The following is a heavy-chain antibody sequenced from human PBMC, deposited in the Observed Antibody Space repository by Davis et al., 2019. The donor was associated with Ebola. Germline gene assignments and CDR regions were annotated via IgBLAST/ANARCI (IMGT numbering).Heavy chain of an antibody. CDR3: ARGSRYWYFDL. CDR1: GFTFSNSP. CDR2: IWYDGSVK. V-gene: IGHV3-33*01. J-gene: IGHJ2*01. Sequence: GESLKISCAGSGFTFSNSPMHWVRQAPGKGLEWVGLIWYDGSVKYYGDSVKGRFTISRDNAKNSLYLQMNSLRAEDTAVYYCARGSRYWYFDLWGRGTLVTVSS.